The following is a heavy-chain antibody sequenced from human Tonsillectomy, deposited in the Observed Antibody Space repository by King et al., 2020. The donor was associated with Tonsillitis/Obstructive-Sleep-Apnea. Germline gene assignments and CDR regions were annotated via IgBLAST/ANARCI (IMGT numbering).Heavy chain of an antibody. CDR3: AKGGEAFDY. CDR1: GFTFSSYG. CDR2: ISYDGSNK. V-gene: IGHV3-30*18. Sequence: VQLVESGGGEVQPGRSLRLSCAVSGFTFSSYGMHWVRQAPGKGLEWVAVISYDGSNKYYADSGKGRFTISRDNSKNTLYLQMNSLRAEDTAVYDCAKGGEAFDYWGQGTLVTVSS. J-gene: IGHJ4*02. D-gene: IGHD3-16*01.